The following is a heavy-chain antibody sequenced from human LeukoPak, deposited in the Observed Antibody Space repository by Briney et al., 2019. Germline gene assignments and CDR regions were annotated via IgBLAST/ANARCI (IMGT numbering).Heavy chain of an antibody. Sequence: ASVKVSCKASGYTFTSYDINWVRQATGQGLEWMGWMNPNSGNTGYAQKFQGRVTMTRNTSISTAYMELSSLRSEDTAVYYCARDGCSSTSCLEAFDIWGQGTMVTVSS. J-gene: IGHJ3*02. CDR1: GYTFTSYD. D-gene: IGHD2-2*01. V-gene: IGHV1-8*01. CDR2: MNPNSGNT. CDR3: ARDGCSSTSCLEAFDI.